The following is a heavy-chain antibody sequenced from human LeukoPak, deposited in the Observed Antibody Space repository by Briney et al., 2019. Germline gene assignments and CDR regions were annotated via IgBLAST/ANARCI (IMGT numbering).Heavy chain of an antibody. CDR2: INPNSGGT. CDR1: GYTFTGYY. CDR3: ARDRSNYYGMDV. Sequence: VASVKVSCKASGYTFTGYYMHWVRQAPGQGLEWMGWINPNSGGTNYAQKFQGRVTMTRDTSISTAYMELRRLRSDDTAVYYCARDRSNYYGMDVWGQGTTVTVSS. V-gene: IGHV1-2*02. J-gene: IGHJ6*02.